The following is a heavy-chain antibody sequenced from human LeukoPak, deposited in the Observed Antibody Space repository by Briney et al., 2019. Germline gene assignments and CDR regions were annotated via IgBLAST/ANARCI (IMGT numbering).Heavy chain of an antibody. D-gene: IGHD2-15*01. J-gene: IGHJ5*02. CDR2: ISYDGSNK. V-gene: IGHV3-30-3*01. Sequence: GGSLRLSCAASGFTFSSYAMHWVRQAPGKGLEWVAVISYDGSNKYYADSVKGRFTISRDNSKNTLYLQMNSLRAEDTAVYYCARAPPGYCSGGSCFNWFDPWGQGTLVTVSS. CDR1: GFTFSSYA. CDR3: ARAPPGYCSGGSCFNWFDP.